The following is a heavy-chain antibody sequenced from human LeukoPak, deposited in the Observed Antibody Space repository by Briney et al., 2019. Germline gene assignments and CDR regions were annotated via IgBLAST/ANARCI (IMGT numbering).Heavy chain of an antibody. CDR2: ISYDGSNK. Sequence: GGSLRLSCAASGFTFSSYGTHWVRQAPGKGLEWVAVISYDGSNKYYADPVKGRFTISRDNSKNTLYLQMNSLRAEDTAVYYCAKDKSGGYSYGGFDYWGQGTLVTVSS. J-gene: IGHJ4*02. CDR1: GFTFSSYG. CDR3: AKDKSGGYSYGGFDY. D-gene: IGHD5-18*01. V-gene: IGHV3-30*18.